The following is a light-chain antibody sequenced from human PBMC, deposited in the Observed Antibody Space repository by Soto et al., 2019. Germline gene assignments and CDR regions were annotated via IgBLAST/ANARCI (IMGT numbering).Light chain of an antibody. V-gene: IGLV2-14*01. CDR1: MRDVGAYNF. Sequence: QSALTQPASVSGSAGQSITISCSGTMRDVGAYNFVSWYQQHPGTAPKLIIYEVPNRPSGISSRFSGSRSGNTASLTISGLQAEDEGDYYCSAYTARSTRVFGGGTKLTVL. CDR3: SAYTARSTRV. CDR2: EVP. J-gene: IGLJ3*02.